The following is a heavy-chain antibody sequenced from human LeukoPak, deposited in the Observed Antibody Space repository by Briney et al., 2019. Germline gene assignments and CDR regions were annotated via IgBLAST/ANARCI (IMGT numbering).Heavy chain of an antibody. CDR2: IWNDGSNK. Sequence: GGSLRLPCEASGFTFSRHGMHWVRQVPGKGLEWVAIIWNDGSNKYYVDSVKGRFTISRDNAKNTLYLQMDSLRAEDTAVYFCARESENCTATSCTFYFDFWGQGTLVTVSS. CDR3: ARESENCTATSCTFYFDF. D-gene: IGHD2-2*01. CDR1: GFTFSRHG. V-gene: IGHV3-33*01. J-gene: IGHJ4*02.